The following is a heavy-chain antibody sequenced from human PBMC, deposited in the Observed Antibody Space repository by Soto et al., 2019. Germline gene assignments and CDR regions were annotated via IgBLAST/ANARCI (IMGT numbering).Heavy chain of an antibody. D-gene: IGHD6-13*01. CDR1: GFTVSSNY. V-gene: IGHV3-53*04. J-gene: IGHJ4*02. Sequence: EVQLVESGGGLVQPGGSLRLSCAASGFTVSSNYMSWVRQAPGKGLEWVAVIYSGGSTYYDDSVKDRCTISRNNSENTVYLQLNSLRPEETAVDYCARLLSSSWYVDSWGQGTLVTVSS. CDR3: ARLLSSSWYVDS. CDR2: IYSGGST.